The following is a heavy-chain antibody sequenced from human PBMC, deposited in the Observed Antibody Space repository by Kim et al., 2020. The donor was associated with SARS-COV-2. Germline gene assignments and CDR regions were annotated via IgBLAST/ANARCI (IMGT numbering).Heavy chain of an antibody. CDR3: VKQTSFGSAGAGFDH. Sequence: TNSVRGRFTICRDNARNSLYLQMDSLTPEETALYYCVKQTSFGSAGAGFDHWGQGTLVTVSS. V-gene: IGHV3-43*01. D-gene: IGHD3-3*01. J-gene: IGHJ4*02.